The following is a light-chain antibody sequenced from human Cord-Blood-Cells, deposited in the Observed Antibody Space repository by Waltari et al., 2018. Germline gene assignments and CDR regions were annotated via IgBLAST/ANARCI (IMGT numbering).Light chain of an antibody. V-gene: IGKV3-11*01. CDR3: QQRSNWGFT. CDR1: QSVSSY. J-gene: IGKJ3*01. Sequence: EILLTPSPATLSFSPGKTATPSCRASQSVSSYLAWYQQKPGQAPRLLIYDASNRATGIPARFSGSGSGTDFTLTISSLEPEDFAVYYCQQRSNWGFTFGPGTKVDIK. CDR2: DAS.